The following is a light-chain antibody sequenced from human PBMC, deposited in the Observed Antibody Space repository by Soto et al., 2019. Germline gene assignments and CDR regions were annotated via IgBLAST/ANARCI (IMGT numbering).Light chain of an antibody. CDR2: DAS. Sequence: EIVLTQSPATLSLSPGERATLSCRASQSDGTNLAWYQQKPGQAPRVLIYDASDRATGIPARFSGSGSGTDFTLTISSLEPEDFAVYYCQRRGDWPLYSFGQGTKLEIK. CDR1: QSDGTN. J-gene: IGKJ2*03. CDR3: QRRGDWPLYS. V-gene: IGKV3-11*01.